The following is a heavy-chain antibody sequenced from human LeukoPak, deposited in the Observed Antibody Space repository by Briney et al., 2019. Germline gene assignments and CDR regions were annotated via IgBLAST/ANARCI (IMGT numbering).Heavy chain of an antibody. Sequence: GGSLRLSCAASGFTFSDSWMNWVRQVPGKGLEWVGRIKSKIDGETTEYAAPVEGRFTISRDDSKTTVYLQMSGLRTEETALYFCPKDLGFFYFRGRGTMVTVSS. J-gene: IGHJ3*01. CDR3: PKDLGFFYF. CDR1: GFTFSDSW. D-gene: IGHD3-16*01. V-gene: IGHV3-15*01. CDR2: IKSKIDGETT.